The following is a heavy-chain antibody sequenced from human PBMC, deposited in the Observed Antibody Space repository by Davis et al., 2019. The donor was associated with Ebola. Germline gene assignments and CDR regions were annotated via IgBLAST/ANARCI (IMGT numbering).Heavy chain of an antibody. Sequence: GESLKTPCAASGFTFSSYSMNWVRQAPGKGLEWVSSISSSSSYIYYADSVKGRFTISRDNAKNSLYLQMNSLRAEDTAVYYCARSGPTDCTDVWGQGTTVTVSS. D-gene: IGHD6-25*01. CDR2: ISSSSSYI. CDR3: ARSGPTDCTDV. J-gene: IGHJ6*02. CDR1: GFTFSSYS. V-gene: IGHV3-21*01.